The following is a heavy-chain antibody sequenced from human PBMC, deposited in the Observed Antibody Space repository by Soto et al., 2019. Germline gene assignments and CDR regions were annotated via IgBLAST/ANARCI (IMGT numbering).Heavy chain of an antibody. CDR1: GYSFTSYW. V-gene: IGHV5-51*01. J-gene: IGHJ6*01. D-gene: IGHD3-10*01. CDR3: ARRVSVYGLGSFLYSNSYYYYYGMDV. CDR2: IYPGDSDT. Sequence: HGESLKISCKGSGYSFTSYWIGWVRQMPGKGLEWMGIIYPGDSDTRYSPSFQGQVTISADKSISTTYLQWSSLKASDTAMYYCARRVSVYGLGSFLYSNSYYYYYGMDVWGQGTTVTDSS.